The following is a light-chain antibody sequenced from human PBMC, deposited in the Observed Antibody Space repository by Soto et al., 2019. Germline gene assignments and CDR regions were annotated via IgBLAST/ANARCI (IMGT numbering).Light chain of an antibody. CDR1: SSDGGGYNY. Sequence: QSALTQPASVSGSPGQSITISCTGTSSDGGGYNYVSWYQQHPGKAPKLMIYEVSNRPSGVSNRFSGSKSGKTASLTISGLQAEDEADYYCSSYTSSSTLVFGGGTKLTVL. CDR2: EVS. J-gene: IGLJ2*01. CDR3: SSYTSSSTLV. V-gene: IGLV2-14*01.